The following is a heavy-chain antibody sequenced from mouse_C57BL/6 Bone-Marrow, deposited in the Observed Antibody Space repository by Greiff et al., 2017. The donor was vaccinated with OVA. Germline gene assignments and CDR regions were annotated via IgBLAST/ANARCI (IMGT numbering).Heavy chain of an antibody. J-gene: IGHJ4*01. Sequence: VQLKQSGPGLVAPSQSLSITCTVSGFSLTSYAISWVRQPPGKGLEWLGVIWTGGGTNYNSALKSRLSISKDNSKSQVFLKMNSLQTDDTARYYCASYYYGSSDYAMDYWGQGTSVTVSS. D-gene: IGHD1-1*01. CDR1: GFSLTSYA. V-gene: IGHV2-9-1*01. CDR3: ASYYYGSSDYAMDY. CDR2: IWTGGGT.